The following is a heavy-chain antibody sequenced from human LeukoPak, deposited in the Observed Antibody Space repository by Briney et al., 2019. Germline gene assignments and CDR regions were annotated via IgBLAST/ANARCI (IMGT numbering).Heavy chain of an antibody. Sequence: GESLKISCKGSGYSFTSYWIGWVRQMPGKGLEWMGRIDPSDSYTNYSPSFEGHVTISVDKSISTAYLQWSSLKASDTAMYYCARHAIVATTPNWFDPWGQGTLVTVSS. CDR1: GYSFTSYW. D-gene: IGHD5-12*01. J-gene: IGHJ5*02. CDR2: IDPSDSYT. CDR3: ARHAIVATTPNWFDP. V-gene: IGHV5-10-1*01.